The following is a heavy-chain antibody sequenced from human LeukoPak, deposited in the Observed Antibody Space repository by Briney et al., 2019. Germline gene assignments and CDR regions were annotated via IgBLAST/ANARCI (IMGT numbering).Heavy chain of an antibody. CDR2: ISYDGSNK. D-gene: IGHD5-24*01. V-gene: IGHV3-30*04. CDR3: ARERMATIFDY. CDR1: GFTFSSYA. Sequence: PGGSLRLSCAASGFTFSSYAIHWVRRAPGKGLEWVAVISYDGSNKYYADSVKGRFTISRDNSKNTLYLQMNSLRAEDTAVYYCARERMATIFDYWGQGTLVTVSS. J-gene: IGHJ4*02.